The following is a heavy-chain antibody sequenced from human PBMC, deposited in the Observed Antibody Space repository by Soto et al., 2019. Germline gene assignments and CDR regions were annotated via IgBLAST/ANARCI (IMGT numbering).Heavy chain of an antibody. V-gene: IGHV1-69*01. CDR1: GGTFSSYA. Sequence: SCKASGGTFSSYAISWVRQAPGQGLEWMGGIIPIFGTANYAQKFQGRVTITADESTSTAYMELSSLRSEDTAVYYCARGGGYCSSTSCYHAFDIWGQGTMVTVSS. J-gene: IGHJ3*02. CDR3: ARGGGYCSSTSCYHAFDI. CDR2: IIPIFGTA. D-gene: IGHD2-2*01.